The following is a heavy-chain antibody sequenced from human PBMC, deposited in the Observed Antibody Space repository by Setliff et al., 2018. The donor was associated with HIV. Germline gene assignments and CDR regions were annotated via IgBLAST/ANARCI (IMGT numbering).Heavy chain of an antibody. Sequence: ASVKVSCKPSGYTFTSYAMNWVRQAPGQGLEWMGWINTNTGNPTYAQGFTRRFVFSLDTSVSTAYLQISSLKAEDSAIYYCARVSDTGVDPQTHRDYWGQGTPVTVSS. D-gene: IGHD2-21*01. CDR2: INTNTGNP. V-gene: IGHV7-4-1*02. CDR3: ARVSDTGVDPQTHRDY. CDR1: GYTFTSYA. J-gene: IGHJ4*02.